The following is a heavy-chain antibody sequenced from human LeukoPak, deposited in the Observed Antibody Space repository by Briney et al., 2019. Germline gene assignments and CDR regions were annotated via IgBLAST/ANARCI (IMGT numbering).Heavy chain of an antibody. Sequence: SETLSLTCTVSGGSISSYYWSWIRQPPGKGLEWIGYIYYSGSTNYNPSLKSRVTISVDTSKNQFSLKLSSVTAADTAVYYCARHHDYGIDYWGQGTLVTVSS. CDR2: IYYSGST. V-gene: IGHV4-59*08. CDR1: GGSISSYY. D-gene: IGHD4-17*01. CDR3: ARHHDYGIDY. J-gene: IGHJ4*02.